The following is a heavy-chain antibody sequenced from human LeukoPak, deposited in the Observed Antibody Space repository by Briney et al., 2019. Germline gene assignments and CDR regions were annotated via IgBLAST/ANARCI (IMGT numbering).Heavy chain of an antibody. Sequence: PGGSLRLSCAASGFTFSDHYMDWVRQAPGKGLEWVGRIRNKANSYTTEYAASVKGRFTISRDDSKSIAYLQMNSLKTEDTAVYYCTRNYDFWSGYYGEYWGQGTLVTVSS. J-gene: IGHJ4*02. V-gene: IGHV3-72*01. D-gene: IGHD3-3*01. CDR2: IRNKANSYTT. CDR3: TRNYDFWSGYYGEY. CDR1: GFTFSDHY.